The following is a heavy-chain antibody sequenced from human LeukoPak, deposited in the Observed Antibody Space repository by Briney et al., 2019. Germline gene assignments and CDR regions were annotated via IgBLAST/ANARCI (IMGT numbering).Heavy chain of an antibody. J-gene: IGHJ4*02. D-gene: IGHD3-10*01. V-gene: IGHV4-39*07. CDR3: ARDEGNGGY. CDR1: GGSISSSSYY. Sequence: PSETLSLTCTVSGGSISSSSYYWGWIRQPPGKGLEWIGSIYYSGSTYYNPSLKSRVTISVDTSKNQFSLKLSSVTAADTAVYYCARDEGNGGYWGQGTLVTVSS. CDR2: IYYSGST.